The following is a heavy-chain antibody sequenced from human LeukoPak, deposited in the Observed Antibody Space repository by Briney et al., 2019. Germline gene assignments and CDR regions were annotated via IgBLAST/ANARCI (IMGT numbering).Heavy chain of an antibody. Sequence: GGSLRLSCAASGFTLSSYSMNWVRQAPGKGLEWVSSISSSSSYIYYADSVKGRFTISRDNAKNSLYLQMNSLRAEDTAVYYCARGWWDIVVVVAASDAFDIWGQGTMVTVSS. CDR3: ARGWWDIVVVVAASDAFDI. D-gene: IGHD2-15*01. V-gene: IGHV3-21*01. J-gene: IGHJ3*02. CDR2: ISSSSSYI. CDR1: GFTLSSYS.